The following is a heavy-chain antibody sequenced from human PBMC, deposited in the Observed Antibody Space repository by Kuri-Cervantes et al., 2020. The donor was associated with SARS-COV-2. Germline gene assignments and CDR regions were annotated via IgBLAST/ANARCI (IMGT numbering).Heavy chain of an antibody. CDR2: INHSGST. CDR3: ARGRHDYGPYYYGMDV. D-gene: IGHD4-17*01. Sequence: GSLRLSCAVYGGSFSGYYWSWIRQPPGKGLEWIGEINHSGSTNYNPSLKSRVTISVDTSKNQFSLRLSSVTAADTAVYYCARGRHDYGPYYYGMDVWGQGTTVTVSS. CDR1: GGSFSGYY. V-gene: IGHV4-34*01. J-gene: IGHJ6*02.